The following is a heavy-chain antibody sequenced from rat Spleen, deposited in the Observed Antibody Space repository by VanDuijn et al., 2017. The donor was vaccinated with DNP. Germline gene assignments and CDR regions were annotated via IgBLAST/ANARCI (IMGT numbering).Heavy chain of an antibody. J-gene: IGHJ2*01. CDR3: ARWYNSGYYFDY. Sequence: EVQLVESGGGLVQPGRSLKLSCAASGFTFSNYYMAWVRQAPKKGLEWVATITTSGSRTSYPDSVKGRFTISRDNAKSTLYLHMNSLRSEDMATYYCARWYNSGYYFDYWGQGVMVTVSS. V-gene: IGHV5-25*01. CDR1: GFTFSNYY. CDR2: ITTSGSRT. D-gene: IGHD4-3*01.